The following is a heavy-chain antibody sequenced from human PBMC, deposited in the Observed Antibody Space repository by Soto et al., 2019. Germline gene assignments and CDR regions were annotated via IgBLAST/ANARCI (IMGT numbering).Heavy chain of an antibody. Sequence: VQLQESGPGLVKPSETLSLTCTVSGGSISGYYWSWIRQSPGKGLEWIGYIHYSGSTNYNPSRRGRVTMSADTPKNQLPVKLASVTAAGTAGYYCARGSAGGTTSPFDFGGQGARVAVSA. J-gene: IGHJ4*02. CDR1: GGSISGYY. CDR3: ARGSAGGTTSPFDF. V-gene: IGHV4-59*01. CDR2: IHYSGST. D-gene: IGHD6-13*01.